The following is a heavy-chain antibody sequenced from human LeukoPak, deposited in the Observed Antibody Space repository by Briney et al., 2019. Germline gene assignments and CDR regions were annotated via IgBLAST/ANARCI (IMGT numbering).Heavy chain of an antibody. V-gene: IGHV3-7*01. CDR3: ARDRSRFYY. CDR2: IKEDGNEK. Sequence: GGSLRLSCAASGLTFSNYWMSWVRQAPGKGLEWVANIKEDGNEKYYVDSVKGRFTISRDNAKKSLYLQMNSLRAEDTAVYYCARDRSRFYYWGQGTPVTVSS. CDR1: GLTFSNYW. J-gene: IGHJ4*02. D-gene: IGHD2-2*01.